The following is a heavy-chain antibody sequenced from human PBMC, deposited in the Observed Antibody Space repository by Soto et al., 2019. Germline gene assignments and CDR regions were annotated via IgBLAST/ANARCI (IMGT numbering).Heavy chain of an antibody. CDR1: GGSVTSYS. CDR2: ISNSGSS. V-gene: IGHV4-59*02. D-gene: IGHD2-15*01. Sequence: SETLSLTCTVSGGSVTSYSWSWIRQPPGKGFEWIGYISNSGSSTYKPSLKSRATISLDLSKNQVSLTLTSVIAADTAVYYCARGTDSIQGASQPYGLVVWGQGTSVTVSS. J-gene: IGHJ6*02. CDR3: ARGTDSIQGASQPYGLVV.